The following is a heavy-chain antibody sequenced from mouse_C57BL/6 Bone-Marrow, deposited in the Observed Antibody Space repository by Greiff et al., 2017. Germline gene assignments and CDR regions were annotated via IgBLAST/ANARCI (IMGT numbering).Heavy chain of an antibody. V-gene: IGHV2-6*01. J-gene: IGHJ3*01. CDR3: ATHYGSSAAGFAY. D-gene: IGHD1-1*01. Sequence: QVQLQQSGPGLVAPSQSLSITCTVSGFSLTSYGVDWVRQSPGKGLEWLGVIWGVGSTNYNSALKSRLSISKDNSKSQAFLKMNSLQTDDTAMYCCATHYGSSAAGFAYWGQGTLVTVSA. CDR2: IWGVGST. CDR1: GFSLTSYG.